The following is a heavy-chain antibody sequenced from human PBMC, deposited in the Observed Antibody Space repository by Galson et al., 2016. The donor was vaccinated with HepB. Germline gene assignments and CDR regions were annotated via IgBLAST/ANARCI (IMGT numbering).Heavy chain of an antibody. Sequence: SLRLSCAASGFTFSSYGMHWVRQAPGKGLEWVALIWYDGSNKEYADAVKGRFSISRDNSKNMLYLQMNSLRAEDTALYYCAREAPWRLNGMDVWGQGTTVTVSS. D-gene: IGHD2-21*01. CDR2: IWYDGSNK. J-gene: IGHJ6*02. V-gene: IGHV3-33*01. CDR1: GFTFSSYG. CDR3: AREAPWRLNGMDV.